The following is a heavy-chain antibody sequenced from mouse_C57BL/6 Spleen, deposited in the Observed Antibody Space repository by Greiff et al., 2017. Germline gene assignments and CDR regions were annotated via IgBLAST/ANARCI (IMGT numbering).Heavy chain of an antibody. CDR1: GYAFTNYL. CDR2: INPGSGGT. Sequence: QVQLQQSGAELVRPGTSVKVSCKASGYAFTNYLIEWVKQRPGQGLEWIGVINPGSGGTNYNENFKGKATLTADKSSSTAYMQLSSLTSEDSAVYFCARGGNRWYFDDWGQGTTLTVSS. J-gene: IGHJ2*01. V-gene: IGHV1-54*01. CDR3: ARGGNRWYFDD. D-gene: IGHD2-1*01.